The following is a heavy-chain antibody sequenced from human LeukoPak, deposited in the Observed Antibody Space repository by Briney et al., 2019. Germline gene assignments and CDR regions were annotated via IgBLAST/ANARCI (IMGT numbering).Heavy chain of an antibody. Sequence: ASVKVSCKASGYTFTGYYMHWVRQAPGQGLEWMGWINPNSGGTNYTQKFQGRVTMTRDTSISTAYMELSRLRSDDTAVYYCAREGCSSTSCYLLGMDVWGKGTTVTVSS. CDR1: GYTFTGYY. D-gene: IGHD2-2*01. CDR3: AREGCSSTSCYLLGMDV. CDR2: INPNSGGT. J-gene: IGHJ6*03. V-gene: IGHV1-2*02.